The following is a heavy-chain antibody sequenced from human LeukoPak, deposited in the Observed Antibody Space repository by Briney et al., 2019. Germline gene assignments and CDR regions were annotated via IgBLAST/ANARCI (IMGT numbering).Heavy chain of an antibody. CDR3: ARDQEAFDY. J-gene: IGHJ4*02. CDR1: GYSFTSNY. V-gene: IGHV1-46*01. CDR2: IYPRDGST. Sequence: ASVKVSFKASGYSFTSNYIHWVRQAPGQGLEWMGMIYPRDGSTSYAQKFQGRVTVTRDTSTSTVHMELSGLRSEDTAVYYCARDQEAFDYWGQGTLVTVSS.